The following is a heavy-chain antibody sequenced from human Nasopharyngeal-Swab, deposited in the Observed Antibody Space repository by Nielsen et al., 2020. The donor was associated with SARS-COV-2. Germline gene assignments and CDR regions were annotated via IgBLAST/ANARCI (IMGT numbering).Heavy chain of an antibody. V-gene: IGHV4-34*01. CDR3: ARSIAAAGNFPRIRVFPDV. CDR2: INHSGST. Sequence: VRQMPGKGLEWIGEINHSGSTNYNPSLKSRVTISVDTSKNQFSLKLSSVTAPDTAVYYCARSIAAAGNFPRIRVFPDVWGKGTTVTVSS. J-gene: IGHJ6*04. D-gene: IGHD6-13*01.